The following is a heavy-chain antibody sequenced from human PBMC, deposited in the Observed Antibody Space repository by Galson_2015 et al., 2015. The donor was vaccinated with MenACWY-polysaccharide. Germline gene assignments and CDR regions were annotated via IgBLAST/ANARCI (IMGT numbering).Heavy chain of an antibody. CDR3: AHVMIPFGGVIGDDASDV. Sequence: PALVKPPRTLTLTCTFSGFSLITQGGGGNWIRRPPGKALWGLEVLYWDGDNRYNPSLRSRLTVTKDTSKNQVFLTMTNMDLVDTATYYCAHVMIPFGGVIGDDASDVWGPGTMVTVSS. CDR2: LYWDGDN. J-gene: IGHJ3*01. D-gene: IGHD3-16*01. V-gene: IGHV2-5*08. CDR1: GFSLITQGGG.